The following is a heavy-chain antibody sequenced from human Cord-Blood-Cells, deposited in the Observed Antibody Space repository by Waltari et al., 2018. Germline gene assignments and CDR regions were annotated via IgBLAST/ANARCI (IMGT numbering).Heavy chain of an antibody. J-gene: IGHJ4*02. CDR1: GYTFTGYY. D-gene: IGHD3-9*01. CDR3: ARGLRYFDWLLYYFDY. V-gene: IGHV1-2*04. Sequence: QVQLVQSGAEVKKPGASVKVSCKASGYTFTGYYIHWVRQAPGQGLEWMGWINPNSGGTNYAQKFQGWVTMTRDTSISTAYMELSRLRSDDTAVYYCARGLRYFDWLLYYFDYWGQGTLVTVSS. CDR2: INPNSGGT.